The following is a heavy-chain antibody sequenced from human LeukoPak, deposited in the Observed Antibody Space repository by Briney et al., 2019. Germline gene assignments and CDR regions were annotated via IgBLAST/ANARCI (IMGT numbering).Heavy chain of an antibody. V-gene: IGHV4-34*01. CDR3: ARRYSSGRRFDY. CDR1: GGSFSGYY. J-gene: IGHJ4*02. D-gene: IGHD6-19*01. CDR2: INHSGST. Sequence: SETLSLTCAVYGGSFSGYYWSWIRQPPGKGLEWIGEINHSGSTNNNPSLKSRVTKSEDTSKNQFSLKLSSVTAADTAVYYCARRYSSGRRFDYWGQGTLVTVSS.